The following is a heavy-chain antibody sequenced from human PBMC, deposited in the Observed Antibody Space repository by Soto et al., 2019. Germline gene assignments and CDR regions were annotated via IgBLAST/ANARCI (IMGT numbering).Heavy chain of an antibody. CDR2: INAGNGNT. J-gene: IGHJ4*02. Sequence: ASVKVSCKASGYTFTSYAMHWVRQAPGQRLEWMGWINAGNGNTKYSQKFQGRVTITRDTSASTAYMELSSLRSEDTAVYYCARGGSSSWYLDYWGQGTLVTVSS. CDR1: GYTFTSYA. CDR3: ARGGSSSWYLDY. D-gene: IGHD6-13*01. V-gene: IGHV1-3*01.